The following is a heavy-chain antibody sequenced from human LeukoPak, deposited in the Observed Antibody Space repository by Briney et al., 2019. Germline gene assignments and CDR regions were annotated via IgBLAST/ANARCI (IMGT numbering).Heavy chain of an antibody. CDR3: ANEYSKGDI. V-gene: IGHV3-74*01. Sequence: PGGSLRLSCAASGFTLRAYWMYWVRQAPGKGPVWDSYINNDGSDTNYADSVKGRFTISRDNAENTLYLQMNSLRVEDTAVYYCANEYSKGDIWGQGTMVTVSS. D-gene: IGHD4-11*01. CDR2: INNDGSDT. J-gene: IGHJ3*02. CDR1: GFTLRAYW.